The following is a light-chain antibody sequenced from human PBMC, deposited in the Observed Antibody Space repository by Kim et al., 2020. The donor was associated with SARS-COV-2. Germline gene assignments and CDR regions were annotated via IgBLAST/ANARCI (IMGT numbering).Light chain of an antibody. Sequence: DIQMTQSPSSLSASLGDRVTITCRASQGISTNVAWFQQKAGEAPKSLIYGASTLQGGVPSRFRGGGSGRDFILTISSLQPDDFAIYFCQQYNSHPITFGQGTRLEIK. CDR1: QGISTN. CDR3: QQYNSHPIT. CDR2: GAS. V-gene: IGKV1-16*01. J-gene: IGKJ5*01.